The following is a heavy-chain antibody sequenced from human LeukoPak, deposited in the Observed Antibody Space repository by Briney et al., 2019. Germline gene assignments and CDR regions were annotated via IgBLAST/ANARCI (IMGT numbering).Heavy chain of an antibody. Sequence: SETLSLTCSVSGGSISSISYFWGWIRQPPGKGLEWIGTVYYTGLTYSNPSLKSRVTISIDTSKSQFSLKLSSVTAADTAVYYCATQPYYYDSSGYPSPYYYMDVWGKGTTVTVSS. J-gene: IGHJ6*03. CDR1: GGSISSISYF. CDR3: ATQPYYYDSSGYPSPYYYMDV. D-gene: IGHD3-22*01. V-gene: IGHV4-39*01. CDR2: VYYTGLT.